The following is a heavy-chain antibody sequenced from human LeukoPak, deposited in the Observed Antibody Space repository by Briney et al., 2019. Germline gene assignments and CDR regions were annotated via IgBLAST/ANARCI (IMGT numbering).Heavy chain of an antibody. D-gene: IGHD1-1*01. CDR2: IGTASDT. CDR1: GFSFSSFD. CDR3: ARGPPRGKYYYMDV. V-gene: IGHV3-13*01. Sequence: PGGSLRLSCAASGFSFSSFDMHWVRQPTGQVLEGVSTIGTASDTYYPGSVEGRFTLSRDNAKNSLYLQMNSLTAGDTAVYYCARGPPRGKYYYMDVWGKGTTVTVSS. J-gene: IGHJ6*03.